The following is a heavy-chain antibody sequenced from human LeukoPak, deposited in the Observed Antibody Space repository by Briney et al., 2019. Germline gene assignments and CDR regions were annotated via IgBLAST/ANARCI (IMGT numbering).Heavy chain of an antibody. J-gene: IGHJ4*02. D-gene: IGHD2-15*01. V-gene: IGHV1-46*01. CDR3: ARTRGCFFDY. Sequence: ASVRVSCKASGYSFTNYYMHWVRQAPGQGLEWMGMINPSGGSTTYAQKFQGRVTMTRDMSASTVHMELSSLTSEDTAVYYCARTRGCFFDYWGQGTLVTVSS. CDR2: INPSGGST. CDR1: GYSFTNYY.